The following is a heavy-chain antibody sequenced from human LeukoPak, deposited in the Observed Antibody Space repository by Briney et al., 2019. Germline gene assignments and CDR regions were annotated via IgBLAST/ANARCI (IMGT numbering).Heavy chain of an antibody. V-gene: IGHV3-53*01. CDR2: IYSGGST. J-gene: IGHJ4*02. CDR3: AKALRPSKPLDY. Sequence: GGSLRLSCAASGFTVSSNYMSWVRQAPGKGLEWVSVIYSGGSTYYADSVKGRFTISRDNSKNTLYLQMNSLRAEDTAVYYCAKALRPSKPLDYWGQGTLVTVSS. CDR1: GFTVSSNY.